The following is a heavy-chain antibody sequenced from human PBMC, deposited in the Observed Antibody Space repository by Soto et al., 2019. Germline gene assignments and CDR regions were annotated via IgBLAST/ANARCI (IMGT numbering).Heavy chain of an antibody. CDR2: ISAYNGNT. CDR1: GYTFTSYG. V-gene: IGHV1-18*01. CDR3: ARDDVVEGSAGTLYYYYYYGMDV. Sequence: GASVKVSCKASGYTFTSYGISWVRQAPGQGLEWMGWISAYNGNTNYAQKLQGRVTMTTDTSTSTAYMELRSLRSDDTAVYYCARDDVVEGSAGTLYYYYYYGMDVWGQGTTVTVSS. J-gene: IGHJ6*02. D-gene: IGHD2-2*01.